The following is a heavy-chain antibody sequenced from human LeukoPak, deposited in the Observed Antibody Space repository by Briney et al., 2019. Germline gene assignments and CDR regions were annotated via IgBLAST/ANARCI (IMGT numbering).Heavy chain of an antibody. J-gene: IGHJ6*03. Sequence: SETLSLTCAVYGGSFSGYYWSWIRQPPGKGLEWIGEINHSGSTNYNPSLKSRVTISVDTSKNQFSLKLSSVTAADTAVYYCARGGGSGWSWRYYYMDVWGKGTTVTVSS. V-gene: IGHV4-34*01. CDR3: ARGGGSGWSWRYYYMDV. D-gene: IGHD6-19*01. CDR1: GGSFSGYY. CDR2: INHSGST.